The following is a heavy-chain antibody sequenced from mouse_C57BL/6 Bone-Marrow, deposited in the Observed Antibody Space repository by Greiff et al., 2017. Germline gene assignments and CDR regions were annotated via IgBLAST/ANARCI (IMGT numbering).Heavy chain of an antibody. V-gene: IGHV5-2*01. Sequence: DVQLVEPGGGLVKPGESLKLSCEANEYEFPSHDMSWVRKTPEKRLELVAAINIDGGSTYYPHTMERRFIISRDNTKKTLYLQISSLRSEDTALYYCTRHWDSDYWGQGTTLTVSS. CDR3: TRHWDSDY. CDR2: INIDGGST. J-gene: IGHJ2*01. D-gene: IGHD4-1*01. CDR1: EYEFPSHD.